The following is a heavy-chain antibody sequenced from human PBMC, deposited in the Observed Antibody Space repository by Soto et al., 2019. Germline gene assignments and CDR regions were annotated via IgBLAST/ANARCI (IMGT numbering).Heavy chain of an antibody. CDR1: GFTFSGSA. D-gene: IGHD6-6*01. V-gene: IGHV3-73*01. J-gene: IGHJ4*02. CDR3: TRRSSSSLASFDY. Sequence: GGSLRLSCAASGFTFSGSAMHWVRPASGKGLEWVGRIRSKANSYATAYAASVKGRFTISRDDSKNTAYLQMNSLKTEDTAVYYCTRRSSSSLASFDYWGQGTLVTVSS. CDR2: IRSKANSYAT.